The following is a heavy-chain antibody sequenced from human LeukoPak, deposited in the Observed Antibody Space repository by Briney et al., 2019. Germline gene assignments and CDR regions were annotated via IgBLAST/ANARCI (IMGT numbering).Heavy chain of an antibody. CDR1: GFTFSSYE. V-gene: IGHV3-48*03. Sequence: PGGSLRLSCAASGFTFSSYEMNWVRQAPGKGLEWVSCISSSGSTIYYADSVKGRFTISRDNAKNSLYLQMNSLRAEDTAVYYCARSRDSGYAFDYWGQGTLVTVSS. CDR3: ARSRDSGYAFDY. J-gene: IGHJ4*02. D-gene: IGHD5-12*01. CDR2: ISSSGSTI.